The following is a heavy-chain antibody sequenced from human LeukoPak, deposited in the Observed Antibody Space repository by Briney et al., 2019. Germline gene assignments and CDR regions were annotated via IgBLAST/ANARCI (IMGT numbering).Heavy chain of an antibody. Sequence: KPGASVKVSCKASGYTFTSYGISWVRQAPGQGLEWMGWISAYNGNTNYAQKLQGRVTMTTDTSTSTAYMELRSLRSDATAVYYCARDGGGGYSRYDPTFDPWGQGTLVTVSS. D-gene: IGHD5-12*01. J-gene: IGHJ5*02. CDR1: GYTFTSYG. V-gene: IGHV1-18*01. CDR2: ISAYNGNT. CDR3: ARDGGGGYSRYDPTFDP.